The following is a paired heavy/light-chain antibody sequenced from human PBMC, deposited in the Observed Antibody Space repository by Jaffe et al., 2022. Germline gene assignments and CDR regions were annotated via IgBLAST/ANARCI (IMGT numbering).Heavy chain of an antibody. CDR1: GFTFRNHW. J-gene: IGHJ4*02. Sequence: EVQLVESGGGLVQPGGSLRLSCAASGFTFRNHWMHWVRQAPGKGLMWVSRIETDEIATNYADSVKGRFTISRDNSKNRIYLQMNSLRADDTAVYYCVRDSNWGFPDWGQGTLVTVSS. CDR2: IETDEIAT. V-gene: IGHV3-74*01. D-gene: IGHD7-27*01. CDR3: VRDSNWGFPD.
Light chain of an antibody. CDR3: GTWDTSLNAYV. J-gene: IGLJ1*01. CDR1: SSNIENNY. Sequence: QSVLTQPPSVSAAPGQKVTISCSGGSSNIENNYVSWYQQLPGTPPKLLIYENNKRPSAIPDRFSGSKSGTSATLGITGLQTGDEADYYCGTWDTSLNAYVFGSETKVTVL. CDR2: ENN. V-gene: IGLV1-51*02.